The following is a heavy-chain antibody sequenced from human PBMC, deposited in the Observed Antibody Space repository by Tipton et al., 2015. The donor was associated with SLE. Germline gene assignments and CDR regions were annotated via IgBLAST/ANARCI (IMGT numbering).Heavy chain of an antibody. J-gene: IGHJ3*02. CDR2: INHSGST. D-gene: IGHD6-19*01. V-gene: IGHV4-34*01. CDR1: GGSFSGYY. CDR3: ARENRGWAPDAFDI. Sequence: TLSLTCVVYGGSFSGYYWSWIRQPPGKGLEWIGEINHSGSTNYNPSLKSRVTISVDTSKNQFSLKLRSVTAADTAVYYCARENRGWAPDAFDIWGQGTMVTVSS.